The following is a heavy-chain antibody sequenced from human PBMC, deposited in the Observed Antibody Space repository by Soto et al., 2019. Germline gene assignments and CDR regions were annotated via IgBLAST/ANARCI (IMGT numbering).Heavy chain of an antibody. CDR2: FDPEDGKA. CDR1: GYSLSQLS. Sequence: GASVKVSCKVSGYSLSQLSIQWARQAPGRGLEWMGGFDPEDGKAIYAQKFQGRVTMADDTSTDTTYMELSSLRSDDTAEYFCATSIAAAGASVRGKHMILDRWG. CDR3: ATSIAAAGASVRGKHMILDR. D-gene: IGHD6-13*01. V-gene: IGHV1-24*01. J-gene: IGHJ5*02.